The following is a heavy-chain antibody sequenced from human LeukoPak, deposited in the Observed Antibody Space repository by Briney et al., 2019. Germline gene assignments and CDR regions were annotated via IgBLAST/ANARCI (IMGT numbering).Heavy chain of an antibody. CDR1: GFTFSSYA. Sequence: GRSLRLSCAASGFTFSSYAMHWVRQAPGKGLEWVAVIWYDGSNKYYADSVKGRFTISRDNSKNTLYLQMNSLRAEDTAVYYCARDRDVDTAMALDYWGQGTLVTVSS. D-gene: IGHD5-18*01. V-gene: IGHV3-33*08. CDR2: IWYDGSNK. J-gene: IGHJ4*02. CDR3: ARDRDVDTAMALDY.